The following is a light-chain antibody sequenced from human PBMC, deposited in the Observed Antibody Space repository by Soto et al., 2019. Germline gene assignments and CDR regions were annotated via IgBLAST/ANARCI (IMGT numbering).Light chain of an antibody. Sequence: EILLTQSPGTLSLSPGETATLSCRASQSVRSSYLAWYQQKRGQAPRLLIYGASIRATGIPDKFRGSGSGADFSLTISRLEPEDFAVYYCQQYGSSPPVYTFGQGTKLEI. CDR3: QQYGSSPPVYT. CDR1: QSVRSSY. J-gene: IGKJ2*01. CDR2: GAS. V-gene: IGKV3-20*01.